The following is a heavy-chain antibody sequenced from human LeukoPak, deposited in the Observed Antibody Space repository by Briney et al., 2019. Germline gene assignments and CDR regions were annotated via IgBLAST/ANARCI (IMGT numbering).Heavy chain of an antibody. J-gene: IGHJ4*02. CDR2: INSDGRDR. CDR1: GFTFSNYY. V-gene: IGHV3-74*01. D-gene: IGHD1-20*01. CDR3: TTFGFNWNLGY. Sequence: GGSLRLSCAASGFTFSNYYVHWVRQPPGKGLVWVSRINSDGRDRGYVDSVKGRFTISRDNAKNTVYLQMNSLRAEDTAVYYCTTFGFNWNLGYWGQGTLVTVSS.